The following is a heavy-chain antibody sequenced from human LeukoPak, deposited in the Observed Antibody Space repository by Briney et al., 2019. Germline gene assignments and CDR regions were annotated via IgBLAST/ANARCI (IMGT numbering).Heavy chain of an antibody. CDR3: ASSLRGSPYYFDY. CDR1: GGSFSGYY. V-gene: IGHV4-34*01. Sequence: SETLSLTCAVYGGSFSGYYWSWIRQPPGKGLEWNGEINHSGSTNYNASLKSRVTISVDTSKNQFSLKLSSVTAADTAVYYCASSLRGSPYYFDYWGQGTLVTVSS. CDR2: INHSGST. D-gene: IGHD1-26*01. J-gene: IGHJ4*02.